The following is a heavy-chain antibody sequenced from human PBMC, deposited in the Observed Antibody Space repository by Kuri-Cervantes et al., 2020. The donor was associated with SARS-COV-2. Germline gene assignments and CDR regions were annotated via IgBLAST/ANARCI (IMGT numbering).Heavy chain of an antibody. D-gene: IGHD1-26*01. CDR3: ARDASSGSYLGGDLNLDY. CDR2: IIPIFGTA. Sequence: KISCAASGFTFSSYAISWVRQAPGQGLEWMGGIIPIFGTANYAQKFQGRVTITADDSTSTAYMELSSLRSEDTAVYYCARDASSGSYLGGDLNLDYWGQGTRVTVSS. CDR1: GFTFSSYA. V-gene: IGHV1-69*01. J-gene: IGHJ4*02.